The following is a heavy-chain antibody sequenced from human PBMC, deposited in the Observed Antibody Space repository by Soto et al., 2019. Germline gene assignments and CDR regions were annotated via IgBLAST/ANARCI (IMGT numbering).Heavy chain of an antibody. D-gene: IGHD4-17*01. J-gene: IGHJ5*02. CDR2: INPSGGST. Sequence: ASVKVSCKASGYTFTSYYMHWVRQAPGQGLEWMGIINPSGGSTSYAQKFQGRVTMTRDTSTSTVYMELSSLRSEDTAVYHCAREGGTVTHRNPGRWFDPWGQGTLVTVSS. V-gene: IGHV1-46*01. CDR3: AREGGTVTHRNPGRWFDP. CDR1: GYTFTSYY.